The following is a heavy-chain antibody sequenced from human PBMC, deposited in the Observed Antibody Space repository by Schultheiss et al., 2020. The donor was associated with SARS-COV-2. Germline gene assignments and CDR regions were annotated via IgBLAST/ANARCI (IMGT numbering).Heavy chain of an antibody. CDR3: AKDISYYGSGSYYNQPSSSGFDY. V-gene: IGHV3-23*01. D-gene: IGHD3-10*01. CDR1: GFTFSSYA. J-gene: IGHJ4*02. Sequence: GGSLRLSCAASGFTFSSYAMSWVRQAPGKGLEWVSAISGSGGSTYYADSLKGRVTISRVNSKNTLYLQMNSLRAEDTAVYYCAKDISYYGSGSYYNQPSSSGFDYWGQGTLVTVSS. CDR2: ISGSGGST.